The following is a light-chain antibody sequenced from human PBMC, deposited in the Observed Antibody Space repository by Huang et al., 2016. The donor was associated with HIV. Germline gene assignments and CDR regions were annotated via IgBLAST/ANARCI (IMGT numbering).Light chain of an antibody. CDR3: QHYDDPYT. CDR1: QDISNY. J-gene: IGKJ2*01. CDR2: DAS. Sequence: DIQMTQSPSSLSASVGDRVTITCQASQDISNYLSWYQHKPGRAPKPLIFDASSLETGFPSRFSGSGSGTYFTLTIASLQPEDVAKYYCQHYDDPYTFGQGTKLEIK. V-gene: IGKV1-33*01.